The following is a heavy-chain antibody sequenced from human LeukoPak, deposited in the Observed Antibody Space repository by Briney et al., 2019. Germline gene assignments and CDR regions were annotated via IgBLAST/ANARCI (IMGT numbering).Heavy chain of an antibody. D-gene: IGHD2-2*01. CDR2: TYSRSRWYY. V-gene: IGHV6-1*01. J-gene: IGHJ4*02. CDR3: ARQLQMEFDY. Sequence: SQTLSLTCAISGDSVSSNSAAWNWIRQSPSRGLEWLGRTYSRSRWYYDYAVSVKSRITISPDTPKNQFSLQLNSVTPEDTAVYYCARQLQMEFDYWGQGTLVTVSS. CDR1: GDSVSSNSAA.